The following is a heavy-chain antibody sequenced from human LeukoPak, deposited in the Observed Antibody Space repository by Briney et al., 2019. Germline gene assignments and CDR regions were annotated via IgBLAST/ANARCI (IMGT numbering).Heavy chain of an antibody. V-gene: IGHV1-46*01. J-gene: IGHJ4*02. CDR3: ARAANYFDSSGMGAPFGY. Sequence: ASVKVSCKASGYTFTSYYMHWVRQAPGQGLEWMAMINSSAGNAIFAQRFQGRVSMTRDTSTSTVDMDLSSLRSEDTAVYYCARAANYFDSSGMGAPFGYWGQGTLVTVSS. CDR1: GYTFTSYY. CDR2: INSSAGNA. D-gene: IGHD3-22*01.